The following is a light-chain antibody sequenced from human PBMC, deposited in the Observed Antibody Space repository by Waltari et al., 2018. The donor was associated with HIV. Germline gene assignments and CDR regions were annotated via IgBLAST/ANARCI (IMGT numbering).Light chain of an antibody. CDR3: QKYNAAPWT. J-gene: IGKJ1*01. V-gene: IGKV1-27*01. CDR2: AAS. Sequence: DIQITQSPSSLSASVGDRVTITCRASQGISNSLAWYQQKPGKVPKLLIYAASTLHSGVPSRFSGSGSGTDFTLTISSLQPEDVATYFCQKYNAAPWTFGQGTKVEIK. CDR1: QGISNS.